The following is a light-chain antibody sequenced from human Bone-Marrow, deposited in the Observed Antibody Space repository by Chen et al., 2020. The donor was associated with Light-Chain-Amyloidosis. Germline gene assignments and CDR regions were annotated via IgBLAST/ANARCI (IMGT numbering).Light chain of an antibody. CDR2: KGS. J-gene: IGKJ2*01. V-gene: IGKV1-5*03. Sequence: DIRMTQSPSTLSVSVGDRVTITCRASQNIGDWLAWFQQKPGKAPKLLISKGSNLESGVPSRFTGSGSGTEFTLTINSLQPDDFATYFCQQYRSFTFTFGQGTKL. CDR1: QNIGDW. CDR3: QQYRSFTFT.